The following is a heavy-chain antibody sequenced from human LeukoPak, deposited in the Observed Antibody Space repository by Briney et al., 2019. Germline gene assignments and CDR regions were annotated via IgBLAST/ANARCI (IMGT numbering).Heavy chain of an antibody. V-gene: IGHV7-4-1*02. CDR2: INTNTGNP. J-gene: IGHJ4*02. CDR1: GYTFTSYA. Sequence: ASVKVSCKASGYTFTSYAMNWVRQAPGQGLEWMGWINTNTGNPTYAQGFTGRFVFSLDTSVSTAYLQISSLKAEDTAVYYCARNGHYYGSGSYYNWPYYFDYWGQGTLVTVSS. CDR3: ARNGHYYGSGSYYNWPYYFDY. D-gene: IGHD3-10*01.